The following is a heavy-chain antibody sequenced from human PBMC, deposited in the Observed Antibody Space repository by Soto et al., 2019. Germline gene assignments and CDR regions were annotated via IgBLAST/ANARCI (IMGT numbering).Heavy chain of an antibody. D-gene: IGHD3-22*01. Sequence: WTWIRQPPGKGLKWIGEMNHSGRTNYNPSLKSRVTISVDTSKNQFSLKLTSVTAADTAVYYCARGIYDSSGYYDYWGQGSLVTVSS. CDR2: MNHSGRT. V-gene: IGHV4-34*01. CDR3: ARGIYDSSGYYDY. J-gene: IGHJ4*02.